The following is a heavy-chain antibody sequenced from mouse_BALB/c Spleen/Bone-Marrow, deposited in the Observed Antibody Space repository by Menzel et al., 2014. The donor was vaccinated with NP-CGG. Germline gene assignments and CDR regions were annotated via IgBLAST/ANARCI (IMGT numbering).Heavy chain of an antibody. CDR1: GYSFTGYY. Sequence: LVKTGVSVKISCKASGYSFTGYYMHWVKQSHGKSLAWFGYISCYNGATSYNKNFKGMATFTVDTSSSAAYMQFNSLTSEDSAIYYCVRRGNPIVYYAMDCWGQGTSVTVSS. V-gene: IGHV1S34*01. CDR2: ISCYNGAT. CDR3: VRRGNPIVYYAMDC. J-gene: IGHJ4*01.